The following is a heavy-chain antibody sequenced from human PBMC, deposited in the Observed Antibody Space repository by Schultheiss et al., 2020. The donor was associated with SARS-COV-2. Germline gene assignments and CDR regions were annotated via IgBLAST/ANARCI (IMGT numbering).Heavy chain of an antibody. D-gene: IGHD3-9*01. CDR1: GFTFSSYA. V-gene: IGHV3-33*08. CDR2: IWRDVTDK. J-gene: IGHJ4*02. Sequence: GGSLRLSCAASGFTFSSYAMHWVRQAPGKGLEWVALIWRDVTDKHYADSVKGRFTISRDNSKNTLYLQMNSLRAEDTAVYYCARHDILTRYYFDYWGQGTLVTVSS. CDR3: ARHDILTRYYFDY.